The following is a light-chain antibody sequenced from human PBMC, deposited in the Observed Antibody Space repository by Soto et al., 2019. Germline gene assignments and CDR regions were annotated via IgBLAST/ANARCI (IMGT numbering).Light chain of an antibody. CDR2: KAS. CDR1: QSISSW. CDR3: QQYKSFWT. V-gene: IGKV1-5*03. J-gene: IGKJ1*01. Sequence: DIQVTQSPSTLSASVGDRVTITCRASQSISSWLAWYQQKPGKAPKLLMYKASSLESGVPSRFSGSGSGTEFTLTISSLQPDDSATYYCQQYKSFWTFGQGTKVEIK.